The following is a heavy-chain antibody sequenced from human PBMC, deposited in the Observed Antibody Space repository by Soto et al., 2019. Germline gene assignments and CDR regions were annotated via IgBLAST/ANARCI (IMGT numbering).Heavy chain of an antibody. CDR2: INPDTGTT. CDR1: GYTFTHYY. CDR3: ASCPIYGGDSYFDY. D-gene: IGHD2-21*01. V-gene: IGHV1-46*01. Sequence: QVQLVQSGAEVRKPGASVKLSCQASGYTFTHYYIHWVRQAPGQGLEWLGIINPDTGTTSYAQTFQRRVTLTTATSASTVYLELSGLSAEDTAVYYCASCPIYGGDSYFDYWGQGTLVTVSS. J-gene: IGHJ4*02.